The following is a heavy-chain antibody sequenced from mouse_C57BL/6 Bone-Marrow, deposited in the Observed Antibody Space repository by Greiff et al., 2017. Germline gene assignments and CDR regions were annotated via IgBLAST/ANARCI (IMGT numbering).Heavy chain of an antibody. CDR3: ARGRSNYCFGY. V-gene: IGHV1-50*01. CDR1: GYTFTSYW. J-gene: IGHJ2*01. CDR2: IDPSDSYT. D-gene: IGHD2-5*01. Sequence: QVQLQQSGAELVKPGASVKLSCKASGYTFTSYWMQWVKQRPGQGLEWIGEIDPSDSYTNYNQKFKGKATLTVDTSSNTAYMQLSSLTSEDSAVYYWARGRSNYCFGYWGQGTTRTVSS.